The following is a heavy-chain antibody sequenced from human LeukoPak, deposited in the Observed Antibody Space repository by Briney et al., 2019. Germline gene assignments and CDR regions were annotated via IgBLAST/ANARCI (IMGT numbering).Heavy chain of an antibody. CDR3: ARVHLRVDAFDI. J-gene: IGHJ3*02. Sequence: PSGTLSLTCAVSGGSISSSNWWSWVRQPPGKGLEWIGEIYHSGSTNYNPSLKSRVTISVDTSKNQFSLKLSSVTAADTAVYYCARVHLRVDAFDIWGQGTMVTVSS. CDR1: GGSISSSNW. V-gene: IGHV4-4*02. CDR2: IYHSGST.